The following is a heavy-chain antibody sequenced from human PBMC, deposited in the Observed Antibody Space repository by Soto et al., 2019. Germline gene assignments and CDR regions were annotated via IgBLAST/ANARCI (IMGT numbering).Heavy chain of an antibody. Sequence: QVQLVQSGAEEKKPGASVKVSCKASGYTFTTYPMNWLRQAPGQRPEWMGWINVGNGGTKYSQKFQGRVSITRATSASTAYMQLSRLRSDDTAVYYCERDRGGYCGGGSGPEAWFAPLGEGTLVTVTS. CDR1: GYTFTTYP. V-gene: IGHV1-3*05. CDR2: INVGNGGT. D-gene: IGHD2-15*01. CDR3: ERDRGGYCGGGSGPEAWFAP. J-gene: IGHJ5*02.